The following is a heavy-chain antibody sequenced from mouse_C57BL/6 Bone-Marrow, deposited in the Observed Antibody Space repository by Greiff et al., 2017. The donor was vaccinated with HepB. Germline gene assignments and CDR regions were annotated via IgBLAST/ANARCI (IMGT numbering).Heavy chain of an antibody. J-gene: IGHJ1*03. Sequence: QVHVKQPGAELVMPGASVKLSCKASGYTFTSYWMHWVKQRPGQGLEWIGEIDPSDSYTNYNQKFKGKSTLTVDKSSSTAYMQLSSLTSEDSAVYYCASAYGSSYNWYFDVWGTGTTVTVSS. CDR2: IDPSDSYT. CDR1: GYTFTSYW. CDR3: ASAYGSSYNWYFDV. V-gene: IGHV1-69*01. D-gene: IGHD1-1*01.